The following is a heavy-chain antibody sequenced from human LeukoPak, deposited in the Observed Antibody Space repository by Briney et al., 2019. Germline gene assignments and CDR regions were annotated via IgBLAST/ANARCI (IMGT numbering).Heavy chain of an antibody. V-gene: IGHV4-59*01. CDR2: SYYSGST. D-gene: IGHD5-12*01. CDR1: GGSIRRYY. J-gene: IGHJ3*02. CDR3: ARVYGSGYDFRGAFDI. Sequence: SETLSLTCTVSGGSIRRYYWSWIRQPPGKGLEWIGYSYYSGSTNYNPSLKSRVTISVDTSKNQFSLKLSSVTAADTAVYYCARVYGSGYDFRGAFDIWGQGTMVTVSS.